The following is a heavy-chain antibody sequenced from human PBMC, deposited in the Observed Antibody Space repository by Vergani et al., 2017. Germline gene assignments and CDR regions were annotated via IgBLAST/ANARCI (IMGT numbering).Heavy chain of an antibody. CDR1: GFSFRNAW. J-gene: IGHJ4*02. V-gene: IGHV3-15*01. CDR3: YTDYHDY. Sequence: EVQLVESGGGIVKPGGSLRLSCVASGFSFRNAWINWVRQAPGKGLEWIGRIRSKNDGGTADYAAPLKGRFTISRDDSKDSAFLLVNNLKTEETAVYFCYTDYHDYWGQGTLVTVSS. CDR2: IRSKNDGGTA. D-gene: IGHD2-2*02.